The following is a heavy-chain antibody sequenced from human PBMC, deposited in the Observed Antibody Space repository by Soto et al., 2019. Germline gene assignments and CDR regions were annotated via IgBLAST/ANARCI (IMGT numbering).Heavy chain of an antibody. Sequence: QVQLVESGGGVVQPGRSLRLSCAASGFTFSSYAMHGVRQAPGKGLEWVALISYDGSDKYYADSVKGRFTISRDNSKNTLTLQMNSLRAEDTAGYYCARTTLKVAGAPSDYWGQGTLVNVSS. V-gene: IGHV3-30*04. D-gene: IGHD6-19*01. CDR1: GFTFSSYA. J-gene: IGHJ4*02. CDR3: ARTTLKVAGAPSDY. CDR2: ISYDGSDK.